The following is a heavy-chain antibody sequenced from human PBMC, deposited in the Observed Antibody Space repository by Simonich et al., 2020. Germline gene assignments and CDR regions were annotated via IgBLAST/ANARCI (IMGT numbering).Heavy chain of an antibody. Sequence: EVQLVESGGGLVQPGRSLRLSCAASGFTFDDYAMPWVRQAPGKGLEWVGRNRSKANSYATAYAASVKGRLTISRDDSKNTAYLQMNSLKTEDTAVYYCTRPDYGGNYYYYYMDVWGKGTTVTVSS. V-gene: IGHV3-73*01. CDR1: GFTFDDYA. CDR3: TRPDYGGNYYYYYMDV. J-gene: IGHJ6*03. CDR2: NRSKANSYAT. D-gene: IGHD2-15*01.